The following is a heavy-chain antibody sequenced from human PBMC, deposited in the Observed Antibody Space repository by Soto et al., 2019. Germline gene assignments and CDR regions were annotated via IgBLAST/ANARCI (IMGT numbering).Heavy chain of an antibody. D-gene: IGHD3-10*01. J-gene: IGHJ6*02. CDR3: ARDLITMVRGEYYYGLDV. CDR2: LIPIFGTA. V-gene: IGHV1-69*01. Sequence: QVQLVQSGAEVKKPGSSVKVSCKASGGTFNTYAISWVRQAPGQGLEWMGGLIPIFGTANYAQKFQGRVTITADESTRTGYMELSSLRSEDTAVYYCARDLITMVRGEYYYGLDVWGQGTTVTVSS. CDR1: GGTFNTYA.